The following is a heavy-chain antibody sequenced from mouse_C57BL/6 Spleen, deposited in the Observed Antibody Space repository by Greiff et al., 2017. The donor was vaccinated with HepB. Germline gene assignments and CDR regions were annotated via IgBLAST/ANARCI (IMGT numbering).Heavy chain of an antibody. CDR2: IDPSDSYT. D-gene: IGHD1-1*01. CDR3: ARRLPTVVGDYYAMDY. Sequence: QVQLQHPGAELVMPGASVKLSCKASGYTFTSYWMHWVKQRPGQGLEWIGEIDPSDSYTNYNQKFKGKSTLTVDKSSSTAYMQLSSLTSEDSAVYYCARRLPTVVGDYYAMDYWGQGTSVTVSS. J-gene: IGHJ4*01. V-gene: IGHV1-69*01. CDR1: GYTFTSYW.